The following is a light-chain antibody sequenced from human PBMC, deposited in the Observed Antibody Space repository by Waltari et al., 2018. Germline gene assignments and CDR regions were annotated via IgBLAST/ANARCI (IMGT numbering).Light chain of an antibody. CDR2: EDN. Sequence: NFMLTQPHSVSESPGKTVTIYCTSSSGSIASNYVQWYQQRPGSAPTTVIYEDNQRPSGVPDRFSGSIDSSSNSASLTISGLKTEDEADYYCQSYDSSNPWVFGGGTKLTVL. CDR1: SGSIASNY. CDR3: QSYDSSNPWV. J-gene: IGLJ3*02. V-gene: IGLV6-57*02.